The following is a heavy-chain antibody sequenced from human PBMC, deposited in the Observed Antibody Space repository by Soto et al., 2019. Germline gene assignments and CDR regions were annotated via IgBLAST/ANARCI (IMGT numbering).Heavy chain of an antibody. D-gene: IGHD3-9*01. CDR1: GFTFSSYA. CDR2: ISGSGGST. V-gene: IGHV3-23*04. CDR3: AKGAQNFNLRYFDSSGWSDY. J-gene: IGHJ4*02. Sequence: EVQLVESGGGLVQPGGSLRLSCAASGFTFSSYAMSWVRQAPGKGLEWVSAISGSGGSTYYADSVKGRFTISRDNSKNTLYLQMNSLRAEDTAVYYCAKGAQNFNLRYFDSSGWSDYWGQGTLVTVSS.